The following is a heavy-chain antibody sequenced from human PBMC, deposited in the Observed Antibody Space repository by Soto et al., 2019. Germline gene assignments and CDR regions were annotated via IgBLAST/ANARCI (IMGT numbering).Heavy chain of an antibody. CDR3: ASSDYYDSSGYPHAFDI. V-gene: IGHV1-69*13. CDR1: GYTFTNYD. Sequence: SVKVSCKASGYTFTNYDINWVRQATGQGLEWMGGIIPIFGTANYAQKFQGRVTITADESTSTAYMELSSLRSEDTAVYYCASSDYYDSSGYPHAFDIWGQGTMVTVSS. CDR2: IIPIFGTA. J-gene: IGHJ3*02. D-gene: IGHD3-22*01.